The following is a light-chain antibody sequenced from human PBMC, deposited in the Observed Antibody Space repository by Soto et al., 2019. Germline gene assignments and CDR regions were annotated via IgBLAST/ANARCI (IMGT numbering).Light chain of an antibody. CDR3: QHGYVAPYS. V-gene: IGKV3-11*01. Sequence: EIALTQSPATISLSPGERATLSCRASQSVSSYLAWYQQKPGQAPRLLIYDASDRATGIPARFSGSGSGTDFTLTISSLEPEDFAVYYCQHGYVAPYSFGQGTKVDI. J-gene: IGKJ2*03. CDR2: DAS. CDR1: QSVSSY.